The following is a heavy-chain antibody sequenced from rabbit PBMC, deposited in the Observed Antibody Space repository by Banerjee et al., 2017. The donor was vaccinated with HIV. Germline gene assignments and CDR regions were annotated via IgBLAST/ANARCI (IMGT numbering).Heavy chain of an antibody. D-gene: IGHD2-1*01. J-gene: IGHJ6*01. Sequence: QEQLVESGGGLVKPEGSLTLTCKASGVSLNDKDVMCWVRQAPGKGLEWIACINAVTGKAVYASWASGRFTISRTSSTTVTLRMTSLTAADRATYFCARDLVGVIGWNLYLWGPGTLVTVS. V-gene: IGHV1S45*01. CDR2: INAVTGKA. CDR1: GVSLNDKDV. CDR3: ARDLVGVIGWNLYL.